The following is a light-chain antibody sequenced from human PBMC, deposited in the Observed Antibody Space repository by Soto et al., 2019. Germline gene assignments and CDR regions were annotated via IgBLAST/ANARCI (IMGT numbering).Light chain of an antibody. J-gene: IGLJ2*01. CDR1: SSDVGGYNY. Sequence: QSALTQPASVSGSPGQSITISCTGTSSDVGGYNYVSWYQQHPGKAPKLMFYDVNNRPSGVSNRFSGSKSGNTASLTISGIQAEDEADYYCSSYTGSSTYVVFGGGTKVTVL. CDR3: SSYTGSSTYVV. V-gene: IGLV2-14*01. CDR2: DVN.